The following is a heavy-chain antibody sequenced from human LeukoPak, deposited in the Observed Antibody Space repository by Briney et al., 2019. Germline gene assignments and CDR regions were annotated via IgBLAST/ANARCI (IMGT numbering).Heavy chain of an antibody. D-gene: IGHD3-22*01. CDR2: IYYSGST. CDR1: GGSISSGGYS. CDR3: ARDYYDSSGYYPDY. V-gene: IGHV4-61*08. Sequence: SQTLSLTCAVSGGSISSGGYSWSWIRQPPGKGLEWIGYIYYSGSTNYNPSLKSRVTISVDTSKNQFSLKLSSVTAADTAVYYCARDYYDSSGYYPDYWGQGTLVTVSS. J-gene: IGHJ4*02.